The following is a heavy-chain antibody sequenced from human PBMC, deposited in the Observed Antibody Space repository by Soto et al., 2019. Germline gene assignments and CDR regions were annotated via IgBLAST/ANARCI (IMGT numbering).Heavy chain of an antibody. V-gene: IGHV4-59*01. CDR3: ARGSCSGGSCYSIYYFDY. CDR2: IYYSGST. Sequence: SETLSLPCTVFGGSISSYYWSWIRQPPGKGLEWIGYIYYSGSTNYNPSLKSRVTISVDTSKNQFSLKLSSVTAADTAVYYCARGSCSGGSCYSIYYFDYWGQGTLVTVSS. J-gene: IGHJ4*02. CDR1: GGSISSYY. D-gene: IGHD2-15*01.